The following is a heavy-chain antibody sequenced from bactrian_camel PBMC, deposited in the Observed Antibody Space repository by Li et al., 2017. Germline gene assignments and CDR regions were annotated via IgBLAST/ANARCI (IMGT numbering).Heavy chain of an antibody. J-gene: IGHJ4*01. CDR1: GFTFSTYA. V-gene: IGHV3S31*01. CDR3: TTGESNWVRVKEINY. CDR2: IAADGHA. D-gene: IGHD8*01. Sequence: VQLVESGGGLVQPGGSLRLSCEASGFTFSTYAMSWVRQAPRKGPEWVSAIAADGHAYYADSAKGRFTTSRDNALNTLHLQLNSLKTEDTAMYYCTTGESNWVRVKEINYWGQGTQVTVS.